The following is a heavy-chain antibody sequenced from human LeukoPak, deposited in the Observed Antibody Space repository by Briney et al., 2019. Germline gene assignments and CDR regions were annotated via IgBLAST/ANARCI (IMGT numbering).Heavy chain of an antibody. D-gene: IGHD5-18*01. CDR3: ATIKRGDIFGYFDF. CDR2: LRDSVTT. CDR1: GGSITTYY. Sequence: SETLSLTCTVSGGSITTYYWSWIRQPPGKGLEWIAYLRDSVTTKDTPSLKSRVSISADTSKNQYFLMLTSVTAADTAVYYCATIKRGDIFGYFDFWGQGILVTVSS. V-gene: IGHV4-59*01. J-gene: IGHJ4*02.